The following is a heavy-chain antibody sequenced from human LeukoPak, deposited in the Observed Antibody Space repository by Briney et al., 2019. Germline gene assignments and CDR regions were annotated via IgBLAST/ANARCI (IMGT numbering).Heavy chain of an antibody. CDR3: AKDRGVAGTLYFDY. J-gene: IGHJ4*02. CDR1: GFTFSSYG. CDR2: ISGSGGST. V-gene: IGHV3-23*01. D-gene: IGHD6-19*01. Sequence: GGSLRLSCAASGFTFSSYGMSWVRQAPGKGLEWVSAISGSGGSTYYADSVKGRFTISRDNPKNTLYLQMNSLRAEDTAVYYCAKDRGVAGTLYFDYWGQGTLVTVSS.